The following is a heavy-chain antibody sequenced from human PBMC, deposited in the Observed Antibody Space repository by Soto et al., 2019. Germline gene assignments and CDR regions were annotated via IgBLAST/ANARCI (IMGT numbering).Heavy chain of an antibody. D-gene: IGHD3-22*01. CDR3: ARGYYYDSSGYFPARDYYFDY. CDR1: GGTFSSYA. Sequence: GASVKVSCKASGGTFSSYAISWVRQATGQGLEWMGGIIPIFGTANYAQKFQGRVTITADESTSTAYMELSSLRSEDTAVYYCARGYYYDSSGYFPARDYYFDYWGQGTLVTVSS. J-gene: IGHJ4*02. CDR2: IIPIFGTA. V-gene: IGHV1-69*13.